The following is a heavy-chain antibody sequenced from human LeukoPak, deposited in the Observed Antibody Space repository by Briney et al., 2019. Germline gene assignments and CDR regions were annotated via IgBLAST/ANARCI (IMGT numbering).Heavy chain of an antibody. CDR2: ISAYNGNT. D-gene: IGHD3-10*01. J-gene: IGHJ5*02. V-gene: IGHV1-18*04. CDR1: GYTFTDYY. CDR3: ARTSFSYYYGSGSYGLDP. Sequence: ASVKVSCKASGYTFTDYYMHWVRQAPGQGLEWMGWISAYNGNTNYAQKLQGRVTMTTDTSTSTAYMELRSLRSDDTAVYYCARTSFSYYYGSGSYGLDPWGQGTLVTVSS.